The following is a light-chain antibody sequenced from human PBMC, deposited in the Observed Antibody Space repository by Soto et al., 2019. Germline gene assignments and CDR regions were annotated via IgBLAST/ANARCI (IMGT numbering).Light chain of an antibody. CDR2: DVS. Sequence: QSALTQPRSVSGSPGQSVTISCSETSSDVGGYNYVSWYQQHPGKAPKLMIYDVSKRPSGVPDRFSGSKSGNTASLIISGLQAEDEADYYCCSYAGSYTLVFGGGTKLTVL. V-gene: IGLV2-11*01. J-gene: IGLJ2*01. CDR1: SSDVGGYNY. CDR3: CSYAGSYTLV.